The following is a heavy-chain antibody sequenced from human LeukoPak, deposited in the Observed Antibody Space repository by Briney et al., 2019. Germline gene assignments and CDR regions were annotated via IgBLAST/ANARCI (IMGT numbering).Heavy chain of an antibody. D-gene: IGHD2-2*01. CDR1: GGSFSDYY. V-gene: IGHV4-34*01. CDR2: INHSGST. CDR3: AGCRGTRVQS. Sequence: TSETLSLTCAVYGGSFSDYYWSWIRQPPGKGLEWIGEINHSGSTNYNPSLKSRFTISVDTSKNQFSLKLGSVTAADTATYYCAGCRGTRVQSWGQGTLVSVSS. J-gene: IGHJ5*02.